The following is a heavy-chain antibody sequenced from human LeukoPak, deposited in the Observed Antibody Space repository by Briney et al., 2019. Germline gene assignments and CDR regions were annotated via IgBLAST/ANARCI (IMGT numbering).Heavy chain of an antibody. CDR1: GFTFGDYG. J-gene: IGHJ6*04. Sequence: GGSLRLSCTTSGFTFGDYGMTWVRQAPGKGLEWVGFIRTKAYGGTTGYAASVNARFIISRDDSMSIAYLQMNSLKTEDTAVYYCSRNPLYCSDGSCSSPRFYYYGMDVWGKGTTVTVSS. V-gene: IGHV3-49*04. CDR2: IRTKAYGGTT. CDR3: SRNPLYCSDGSCSSPRFYYYGMDV. D-gene: IGHD2-15*01.